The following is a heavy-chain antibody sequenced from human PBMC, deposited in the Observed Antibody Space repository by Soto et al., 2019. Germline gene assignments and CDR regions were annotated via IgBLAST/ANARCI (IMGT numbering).Heavy chain of an antibody. J-gene: IGHJ5*02. CDR3: ATEVSYDYIWGGPNWFDP. Sequence: GASVKVSCKVSGYTLTELSMHWVRQAPGKGLEWMGGFDPEDGETIYAQKFQGRVTMTEDTSTDTAYMELSSLRSEDTAVYYCATEVSYDYIWGGPNWFDPWGQGTLVTVSS. CDR2: FDPEDGET. D-gene: IGHD3-16*01. CDR1: GYTLTELS. V-gene: IGHV1-24*01.